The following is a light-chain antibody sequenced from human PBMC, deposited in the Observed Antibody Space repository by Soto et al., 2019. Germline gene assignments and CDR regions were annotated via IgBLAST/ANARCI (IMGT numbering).Light chain of an antibody. CDR3: SSYTSSISYV. CDR2: EVN. J-gene: IGLJ1*01. V-gene: IGLV2-18*02. Sequence: QSALTQPPSVSGSPGQSVTISCTGTSSDVGSYNRVSWYQQSPGTAPKLMIFEVNNRPSGVPDRFSGSKSGNTASLTISGLQAEDEADYYCSSYTSSISYVFGTGTKVTVL. CDR1: SSDVGSYNR.